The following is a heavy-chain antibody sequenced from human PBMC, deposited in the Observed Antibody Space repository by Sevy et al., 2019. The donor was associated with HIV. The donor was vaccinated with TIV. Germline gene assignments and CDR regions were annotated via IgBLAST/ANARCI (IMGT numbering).Heavy chain of an antibody. D-gene: IGHD2-15*01. Sequence: GGSLRLSCVVSGLDIRSNYMSWVRQAPGKGLEWVSDIYAGGTAYYADSVKGRFTFSRDDSKNTVSLQMRSLRVEDSAVYYCSSEYCSRGSCFFDYWGQGIQVTVSS. J-gene: IGHJ4*02. CDR3: SSEYCSRGSCFFDY. CDR1: GLDIRSNY. CDR2: IYAGGTA. V-gene: IGHV3-53*01.